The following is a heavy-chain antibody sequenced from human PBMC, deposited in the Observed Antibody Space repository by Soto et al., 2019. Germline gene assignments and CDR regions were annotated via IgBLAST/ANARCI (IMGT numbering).Heavy chain of an antibody. D-gene: IGHD2-2*01. CDR2: ISKSDYT. V-gene: IGHV3-21*01. Sequence: VGSLRLSCTVSGFAFNNYGINWVRQAPGKGLEWVSSISKSDYTYYSDSVKGRFTISRDNAKNSVSLQENTLRVEDTAVYYCAREDSIIIPAVSDFWGQGTLVTVSS. CDR3: AREDSIIIPAVSDF. J-gene: IGHJ4*02. CDR1: GFAFNNYG.